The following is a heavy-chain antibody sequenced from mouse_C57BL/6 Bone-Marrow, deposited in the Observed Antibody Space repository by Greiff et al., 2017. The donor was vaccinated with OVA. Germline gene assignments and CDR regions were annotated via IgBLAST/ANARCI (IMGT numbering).Heavy chain of an antibody. V-gene: IGHV5-17*01. CDR2: ISSGRSTI. D-gene: IGHD2-5*01. CDR1: GFTFSDYG. J-gene: IGHJ4*01. CDR3: ARVGSKPLYARDY. Sequence: EVHLVESGGGLVKPGGSLKLSCAASGFTFSDYGMHLVRQAPEQGLEWVAYISSGRSTIYSADTVTGRFTISRDPATPTLFLQMNSLRSEDTAMEYGARVGSKPLYARDYWGQGTSVTVSS.